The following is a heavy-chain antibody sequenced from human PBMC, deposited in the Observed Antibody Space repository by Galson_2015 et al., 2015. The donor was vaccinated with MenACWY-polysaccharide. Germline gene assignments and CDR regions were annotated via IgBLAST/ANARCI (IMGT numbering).Heavy chain of an antibody. Sequence: SLRLSCAASGFTFSSYGMHWVRQAPGKGLEWVAVIWYDGSNKYYADSVKGRFTISRDNSKNTLYLQMNSLRAEDTAVYYCARAEKGYCSSTSCYGRALDYWGQGTLVTVSS. J-gene: IGHJ4*02. D-gene: IGHD2-2*01. V-gene: IGHV3-33*01. CDR3: ARAEKGYCSSTSCYGRALDY. CDR1: GFTFSSYG. CDR2: IWYDGSNK.